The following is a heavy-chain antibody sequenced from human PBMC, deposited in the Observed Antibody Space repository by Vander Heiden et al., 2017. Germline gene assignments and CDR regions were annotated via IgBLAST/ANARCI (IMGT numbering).Heavy chain of an antibody. J-gene: IGHJ4*02. V-gene: IGHV3-15*07. Sequence: EVQLVESGGGLVKPGGSLRLSCVVSGLSFNYAWLNWVRQAPGKGLEWVGRIKRTTEGGTTDYAAPVKGRFTISRDDSKNTVYLQMSSLKSDDTAVYYCGPHSNAAVAGFWGQGTLVTVSS. CDR2: IKRTTEGGTT. CDR1: GLSFNYAW. D-gene: IGHD6-19*01. CDR3: GPHSNAAVAGF.